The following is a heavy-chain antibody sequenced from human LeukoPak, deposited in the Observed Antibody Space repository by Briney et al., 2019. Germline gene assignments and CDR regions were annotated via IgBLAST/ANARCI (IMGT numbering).Heavy chain of an antibody. J-gene: IGHJ4*02. D-gene: IGHD6-6*01. Sequence: SETLSLTCTVSGGSISSYYWSWIRQPAGKGLEWIGRIYTSGSTNYNPSLKSRVTISGDKSKNQFSLKLSSVTAADTAVYYCARALYSSSSYFDYWGKGTLVTVSS. CDR3: ARALYSSSSYFDY. CDR1: GGSISSYY. CDR2: IYTSGST. V-gene: IGHV4-4*07.